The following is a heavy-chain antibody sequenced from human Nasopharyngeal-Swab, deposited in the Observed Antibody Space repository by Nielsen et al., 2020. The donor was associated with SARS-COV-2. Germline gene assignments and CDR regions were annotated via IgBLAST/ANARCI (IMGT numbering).Heavy chain of an antibody. J-gene: IGHJ5*02. CDR1: GGSISSGGYS. Sequence: SETLSLTCAVSGGSISSGGYSWSWIRQPPGKGLEWIGYIYYSGSTYYNPSLKSRVTISVDTSKNQFSLKLSSVTAADTAVYYCARGRLYYDFWSGYWFDPWGQGTLVTVSS. V-gene: IGHV4-30-4*07. CDR2: IYYSGST. CDR3: ARGRLYYDFWSGYWFDP. D-gene: IGHD3-3*01.